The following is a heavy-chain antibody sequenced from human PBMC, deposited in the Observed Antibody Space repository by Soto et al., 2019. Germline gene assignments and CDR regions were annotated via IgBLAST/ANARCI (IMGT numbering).Heavy chain of an antibody. V-gene: IGHV3-15*01. CDR3: TTGLYSSGWYRDAFDI. D-gene: IGHD6-19*01. CDR1: GFTFSNAW. J-gene: IGHJ3*02. CDR2: IKSKTDGGTT. Sequence: EVQLVESGGGLVKPGGSLRLSCAASGFTFSNAWMSWVRQAPGKGLEWVGRIKSKTDGGTTDYAAPVKGRFTISRDDSKNTLYLQMNSLKTEDTAVYYCTTGLYSSGWYRDAFDIWGQGTMVTVSS.